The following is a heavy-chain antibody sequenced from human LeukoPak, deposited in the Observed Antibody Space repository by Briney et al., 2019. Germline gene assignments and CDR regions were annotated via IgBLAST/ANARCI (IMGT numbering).Heavy chain of an antibody. J-gene: IGHJ4*02. CDR2: IRASGDRT. CDR3: AVLAVPAVGY. Sequence: GGSLRLSCVVSGFTFINYGMSWVRQAPGKGLEWVSTIRASGDRTYYAESVKGRFTMSGDKSKNTLYLQMSNLRAEDTAVYHCAVLAVPAVGYWGQGTLVIVSS. V-gene: IGHV3-23*01. D-gene: IGHD2-15*01. CDR1: GFTFINYG.